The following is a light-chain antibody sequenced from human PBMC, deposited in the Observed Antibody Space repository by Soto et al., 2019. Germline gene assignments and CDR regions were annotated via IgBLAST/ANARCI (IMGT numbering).Light chain of an antibody. CDR2: GAS. CDR3: QQYGSSPHT. Sequence: EIVLTQSPGTLSLSPGERATLSCRASQSVSSSYLAWYPHKPGQAPRLLIYGASSRATGIPDRCSGSGSGTDFTLTISRLEPEEFAAYYCQQYGSSPHTFGQGTKLEIK. V-gene: IGKV3-20*01. J-gene: IGKJ2*01. CDR1: QSVSSSY.